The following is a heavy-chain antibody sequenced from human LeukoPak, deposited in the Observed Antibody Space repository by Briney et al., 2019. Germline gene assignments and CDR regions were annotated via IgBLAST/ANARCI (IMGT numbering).Heavy chain of an antibody. J-gene: IGHJ4*02. Sequence: GSLRLSCAASGFTFSSYAMSWVRQAPGKGLEWVAFIRYDGTIKYYADSVKGRFTISRDNSRNTLYLQMNSLRTEDTAVYYCAKEGTASKPSDLDYWGQGTLVTVSS. D-gene: IGHD1-1*01. CDR3: AKEGTASKPSDLDY. V-gene: IGHV3-30*02. CDR1: GFTFSSYA. CDR2: IRYDGTIK.